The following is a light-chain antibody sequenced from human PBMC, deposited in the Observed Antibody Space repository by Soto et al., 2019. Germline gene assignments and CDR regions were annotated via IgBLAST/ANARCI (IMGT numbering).Light chain of an antibody. CDR3: SSYTSISTV. V-gene: IGLV2-14*01. J-gene: IGLJ2*01. CDR2: EVS. CDR1: SSDVGGYNY. Sequence: QSALTPPASVSGSPGQSITISCTGTSSDVGGYNYVSWYQQHPGKAPKLMIYEVSNRPSGVSNRFSGSKSGNTASLTISGLQAEDEADYYCSSYTSISTVFGGGTKLTVL.